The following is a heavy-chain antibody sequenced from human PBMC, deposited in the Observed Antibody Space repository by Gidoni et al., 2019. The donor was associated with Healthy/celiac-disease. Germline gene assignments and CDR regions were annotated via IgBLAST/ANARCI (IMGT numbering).Heavy chain of an antibody. J-gene: IGHJ4*02. CDR2: ISGSGGST. Sequence: EVQLLESGGGLVQPGGSLRLSCAASGFTCSSYAMSWVRQAPGKGLEWVSAISGSGGSTYYADSVKGRFTISRDNSKNTLYLQMNSLRAEDTAVYYCAKVRDRIVGGFDYWGQGTLVTVSS. D-gene: IGHD1-26*01. CDR1: GFTCSSYA. CDR3: AKVRDRIVGGFDY. V-gene: IGHV3-23*01.